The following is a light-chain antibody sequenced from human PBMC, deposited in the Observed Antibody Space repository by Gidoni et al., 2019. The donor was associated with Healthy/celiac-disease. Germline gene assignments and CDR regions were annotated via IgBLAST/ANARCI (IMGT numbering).Light chain of an antibody. CDR2: DAS. Sequence: DIHMTQFPSFLSVSVGDRVTITCQARQDISNYLNWYQQKPGKAPKLLIYDASNLETGVPSRFSGSGSGTDFTFTISSLQPEDIATYYCQQYDNLPLTFGGGTKVEIK. J-gene: IGKJ4*01. CDR1: QDISNY. CDR3: QQYDNLPLT. V-gene: IGKV1-33*01.